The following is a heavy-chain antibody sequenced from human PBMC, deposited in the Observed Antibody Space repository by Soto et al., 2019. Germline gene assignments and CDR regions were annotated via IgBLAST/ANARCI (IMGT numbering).Heavy chain of an antibody. Sequence: EVQLVESGGGLVQPGKSLRLSCEASGFTFSAFWMHWVRQVPGKGREWVARINSDGGGTTYADSVQGRFTISRDKAKNTVFLQMTSLRAEDTAVYFCTRVNTLTSAWPFDYWGQGAPGHRLL. J-gene: IGHJ4*02. V-gene: IGHV3-74*01. CDR2: INSDGGGT. CDR3: TRVNTLTSAWPFDY. CDR1: GFTFSAFW. D-gene: IGHD6-19*01.